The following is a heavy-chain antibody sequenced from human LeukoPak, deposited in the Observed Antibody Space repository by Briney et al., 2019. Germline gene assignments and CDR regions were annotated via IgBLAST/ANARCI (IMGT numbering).Heavy chain of an antibody. V-gene: IGHV3-15*01. CDR2: IKCKTDGGTT. J-gene: IGHJ6*03. D-gene: IGHD5-18*01. CDR1: GFTFNNAW. Sequence: GGSLTLSCAACGFTFNNAWVSWVRQAPGKGREGGGRIKCKTDGGTTDYAAPVKGRFTISRDHSKNTLYLQMNGLKTEDTAVYYCTTEFGDTAMVTGYYYMDVGGKGTTVTVPS. CDR3: TTEFGDTAMVTGYYYMDV.